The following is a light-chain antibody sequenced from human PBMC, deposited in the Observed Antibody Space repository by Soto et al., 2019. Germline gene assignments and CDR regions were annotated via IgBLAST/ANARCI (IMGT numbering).Light chain of an antibody. Sequence: ALTQPPSASGSPGQSVTISCTGTSSDVGAYNYVSWYQQHPGKAPKLMIYEVSKRPSGVPDRFSGSKSANTASLTVSGLQAEDEADYYCSSYAGSNNYVFGTGTKLTVL. CDR1: SSDVGAYNY. CDR3: SSYAGSNNYV. J-gene: IGLJ1*01. CDR2: EVS. V-gene: IGLV2-8*01.